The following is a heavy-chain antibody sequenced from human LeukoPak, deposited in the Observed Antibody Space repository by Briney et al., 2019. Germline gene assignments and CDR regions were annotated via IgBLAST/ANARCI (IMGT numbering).Heavy chain of an antibody. Sequence: ASVKVSCKASGYTFTSYGISWVRQAPGQGLEWIGWISAYNGNTNYAQKLQGRVTMTTDTSTSTAYMELRSLRSDDTAVYYCARYCSGGSCYPDDWFDPWGQGTLVTVSS. CDR1: GYTFTSYG. J-gene: IGHJ5*02. CDR3: ARYCSGGSCYPDDWFDP. V-gene: IGHV1-18*04. D-gene: IGHD2-15*01. CDR2: ISAYNGNT.